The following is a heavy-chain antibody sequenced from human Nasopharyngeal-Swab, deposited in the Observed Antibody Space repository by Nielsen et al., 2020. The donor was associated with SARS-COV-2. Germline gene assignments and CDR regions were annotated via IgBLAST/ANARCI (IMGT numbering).Heavy chain of an antibody. V-gene: IGHV3-30-3*01. D-gene: IGHD1-7*01. CDR1: GFTFSTYA. CDR2: ISYDGPNK. Sequence: GGSLRLSCAASGFTFSTYAMNWVRQAPGKGLEWVAVISYDGPNKYYADSVKGRFTVSRDNSKNTLYLQMNSLRAEDTAVYYCARPRRELRVYYGMDVWGQGTTVTFSS. J-gene: IGHJ6*02. CDR3: ARPRRELRVYYGMDV.